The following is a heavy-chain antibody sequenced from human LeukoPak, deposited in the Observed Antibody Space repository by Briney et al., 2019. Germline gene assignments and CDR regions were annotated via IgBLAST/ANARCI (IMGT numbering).Heavy chain of an antibody. J-gene: IGHJ4*02. Sequence: GVSLRLSCAASGFTFSSYSMNWVRQAPGKGLKWVSSISSSSSSYIYYADSVKGRFTISRDNAKNSLYLQMNSLRAEDTAVYYCAREIYSSSWTGGFDYWGQGTLVTVSS. CDR3: AREIYSSSWTGGFDY. D-gene: IGHD6-13*01. CDR1: GFTFSSYS. CDR2: ISSSSSSYI. V-gene: IGHV3-21*01.